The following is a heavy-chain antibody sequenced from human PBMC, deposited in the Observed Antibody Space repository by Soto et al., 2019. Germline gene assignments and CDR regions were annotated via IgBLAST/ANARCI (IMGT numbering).Heavy chain of an antibody. CDR3: ARDAYYDSNNWLDT. J-gene: IGHJ5*02. CDR2: VYSSGST. Sequence: SSETLSLTCTVSGVSIRNYYWSWIRQPAGKGLEWIGRVYSSGSTNYNPSLKSRVTMSVDMSKNQVSLRLSSVTAADTAVYYCARDAYYDSNNWLDTWGQGTLVTVSS. D-gene: IGHD3-22*01. CDR1: GVSIRNYY. V-gene: IGHV4-4*07.